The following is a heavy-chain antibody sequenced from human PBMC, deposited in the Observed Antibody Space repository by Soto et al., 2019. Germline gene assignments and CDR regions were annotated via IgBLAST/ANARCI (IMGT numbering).Heavy chain of an antibody. J-gene: IGHJ4*02. CDR2: IHAGNGDT. CDR3: SRGAAGKDFDY. CDR1: GYTFTSYA. D-gene: IGHD6-13*01. V-gene: IGHV1-3*01. Sequence: ASVKVSCKASGYTFTSYAIHWVRRAPGQRLQWVGWIHAGNGDTQYSHNFHGRVTITRDTSASTAYMELSSLTSEDTAVYYCSRGAAGKDFDYWGQGTLVTVSS.